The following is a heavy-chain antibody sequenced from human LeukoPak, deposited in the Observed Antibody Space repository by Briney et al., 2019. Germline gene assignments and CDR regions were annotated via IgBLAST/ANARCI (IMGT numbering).Heavy chain of an antibody. J-gene: IGHJ3*02. CDR2: ISWNSGSI. CDR3: AREDSSGLNAFDI. D-gene: IGHD3-22*01. V-gene: IGHV3-9*01. Sequence: PGRSLRLSCAASGFTFDDYAMHWVRQAPGKGLEWVSGISWNSGSIGYADSVKGRFTISRDNAKNSLYLQMNSLRAEDTAVYYCAREDSSGLNAFDIWGQGTMVTVSS. CDR1: GFTFDDYA.